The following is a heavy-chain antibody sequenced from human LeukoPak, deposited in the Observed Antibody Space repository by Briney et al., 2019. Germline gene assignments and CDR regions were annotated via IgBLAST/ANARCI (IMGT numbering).Heavy chain of an antibody. Sequence: SVKVSFKASGGTFSSYGFSWVRQAPGQGLEWVGGIIPIFGTANYAQKFQGRVTITTDESTSTAYMELSSLRSEDTAVYYCARDSALYCSSTSCYTWYYYMDVWGKGTTVTVSS. J-gene: IGHJ6*03. CDR1: GGTFSSYG. CDR3: ARDSALYCSSTSCYTWYYYMDV. CDR2: IIPIFGTA. D-gene: IGHD2-2*02. V-gene: IGHV1-69*05.